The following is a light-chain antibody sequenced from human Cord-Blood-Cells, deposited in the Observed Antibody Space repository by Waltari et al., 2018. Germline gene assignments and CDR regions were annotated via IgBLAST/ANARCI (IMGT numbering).Light chain of an antibody. CDR3: QQYYSTPPYS. V-gene: IGKV4-1*01. CDR1: QGVLYSSNNKNY. CDR2: WAS. J-gene: IGKJ2*03. Sequence: DLVMSQSSDSLAVSLGERATINCHSSQGVLYSSNNKNYLAWYQQKPGQPPKLLIYWASTRESGVPDRFSGSGSGTDFTLTISSLQAEDVAVYYCQQYYSTPPYSFGQGTKLEIK.